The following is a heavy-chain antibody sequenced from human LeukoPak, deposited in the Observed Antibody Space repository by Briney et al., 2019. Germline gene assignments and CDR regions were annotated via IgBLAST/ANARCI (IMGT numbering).Heavy chain of an antibody. D-gene: IGHD2-2*01. Sequence: PGGSLRLSRAASGFIFSNYAMSWVRQAPGRGLEWVSAVTASVSSAHYADSVMGRFTISRDRSKNTLYLQMNSLRPEDTAVHYCAKDLVVVPHDIWSFDHWGQGTLVTVSS. CDR1: GFIFSNYA. CDR2: VTASVSSA. V-gene: IGHV3-23*01. CDR3: AKDLVVVPHDIWSFDH. J-gene: IGHJ4*02.